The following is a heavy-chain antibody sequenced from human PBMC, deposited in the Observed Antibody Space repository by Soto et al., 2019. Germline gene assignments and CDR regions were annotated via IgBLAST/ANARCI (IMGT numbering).Heavy chain of an antibody. D-gene: IGHD6-13*01. V-gene: IGHV3-11*01. Sequence: GGSLRLSCAASGFTFSDYYMSWIRQAPGKGLEWVSYISSSGSTIYYADSVKGRFTISRDNAKNSLYLQMNSLRAEDTAVYYCARNIHSSSWYRYYYYYGMDVWGQGTTVTV. CDR3: ARNIHSSSWYRYYYYYGMDV. J-gene: IGHJ6*02. CDR1: GFTFSDYY. CDR2: ISSSGSTI.